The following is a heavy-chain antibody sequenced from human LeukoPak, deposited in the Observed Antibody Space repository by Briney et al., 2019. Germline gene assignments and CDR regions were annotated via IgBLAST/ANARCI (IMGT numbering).Heavy chain of an antibody. V-gene: IGHV1-2*02. J-gene: IGHJ5*02. CDR3: ARERRYDAFSSSPTSWFDP. CDR2: INPNSGGT. D-gene: IGHD6-13*01. CDR1: GYTFTGYY. Sequence: GASVKVSCKASGYTFTGYYMHWVRQAPGQGLEWMGWINPNSGGTNYAQKFQGRVTMTRDTSISTAYMELSRLRSDDTAVYYCARERRYDAFSSSPTSWFDPWGQGTLVTVSS.